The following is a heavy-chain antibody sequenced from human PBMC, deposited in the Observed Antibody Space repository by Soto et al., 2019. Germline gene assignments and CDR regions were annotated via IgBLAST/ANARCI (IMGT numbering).Heavy chain of an antibody. CDR3: ARGSRIVGAFHFDY. D-gene: IGHD1-26*01. V-gene: IGHV1-8*01. Sequence: QVQLVQSGAEVKKPGASVKVSCKASGYTFTSYDINWVRQATGQGLEWMGWMNPNSGNTGYAQKFQCSVTXXRXTXXSTDYMERSSLRSQDTAVYYWARGSRIVGAFHFDYWGQGTLVTVSS. J-gene: IGHJ4*02. CDR1: GYTFTSYD. CDR2: MNPNSGNT.